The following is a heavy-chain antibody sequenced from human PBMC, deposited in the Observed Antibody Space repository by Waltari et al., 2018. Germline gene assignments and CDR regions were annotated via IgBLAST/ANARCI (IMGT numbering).Heavy chain of an antibody. CDR2: INPSGNT. V-gene: IGHV4-4*07. CDR1: GGSIRTYY. D-gene: IGHD5-12*01. J-gene: IGHJ4*02. Sequence: QVQLQASGPGLVQPSEPMSLTCTVSGGSIRTYYWRWIRQPAGEGLEWIGRINPSGNTKFNPALESRVTVSVDTSKNQFSLKLSSVTAADTAVYYCARSYSGYDYDSWGQGTLVTVSS. CDR3: ARSYSGYDYDS.